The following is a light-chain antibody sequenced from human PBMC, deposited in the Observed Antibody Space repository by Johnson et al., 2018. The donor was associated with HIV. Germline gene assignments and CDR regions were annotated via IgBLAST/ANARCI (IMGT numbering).Light chain of an antibody. Sequence: QSVLTQPPSVSAAPGQKVTISCSGSSSNIGNNYVSWYQQIPGTAPKLLIYDNNKRPSGIPDRFSGSKSGTSATLGITGLQTGDAADYYCGTWASSLSTGGVVGTGTKVTVL. V-gene: IGLV1-51*01. CDR3: GTWASSLSTGGV. CDR2: DNN. CDR1: SSNIGNNY. J-gene: IGLJ1*01.